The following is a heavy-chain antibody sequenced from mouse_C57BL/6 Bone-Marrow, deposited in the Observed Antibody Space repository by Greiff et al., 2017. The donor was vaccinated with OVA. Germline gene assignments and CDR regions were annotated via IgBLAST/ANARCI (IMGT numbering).Heavy chain of an antibody. J-gene: IGHJ3*01. CDR1: GYTFTSCW. CDR3: ARESVDYAWFAY. V-gene: IGHV1-69*01. Sequence: QVQLQQPGAELVMPGASVKLSCKASGYTFTSCWMHWVKRRPGRDIEWIGEIDPSDSYTNYNQKFKGKTTLTVDKSSSTAYMQLSSLTSEDAAVDYCARESVDYAWFAYGGQGTLVTVSA. D-gene: IGHD2-4*01. CDR2: IDPSDSYT.